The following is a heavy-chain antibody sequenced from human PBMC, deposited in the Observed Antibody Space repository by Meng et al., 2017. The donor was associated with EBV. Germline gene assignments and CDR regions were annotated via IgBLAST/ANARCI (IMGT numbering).Heavy chain of an antibody. D-gene: IGHD5-12*01. Sequence: QRRLQKTGPGLVKPSETLPLTCTVSGGSISSSSYYWGWIRQPPGKGLEWIGSIYYSGSTYYNPSLKSRVTISVDTSKNQFSLKLSSVTAADTAVYYCARVVATIFTNWFDPWGQGTLVTVSS. CDR1: GGSISSSSYY. V-gene: IGHV4-39*07. J-gene: IGHJ5*02. CDR3: ARVVATIFTNWFDP. CDR2: IYYSGST.